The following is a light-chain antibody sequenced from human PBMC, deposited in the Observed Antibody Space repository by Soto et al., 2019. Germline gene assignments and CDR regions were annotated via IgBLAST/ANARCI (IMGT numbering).Light chain of an antibody. Sequence: EIVMTQSPGTLSGSPGERATLYCGASQNVSSNLAWYQQKPGQAPRLLIYGASTRATGIPARFSGSGSGTEFTLTISSLQSADFAVYYCQQYNNWPPYTFGQGTKLEIK. V-gene: IGKV3-15*01. CDR1: QNVSSN. CDR3: QQYNNWPPYT. CDR2: GAS. J-gene: IGKJ2*01.